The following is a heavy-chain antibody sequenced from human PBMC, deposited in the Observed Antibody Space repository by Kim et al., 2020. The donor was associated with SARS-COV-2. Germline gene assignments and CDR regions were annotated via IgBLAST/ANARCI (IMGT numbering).Heavy chain of an antibody. V-gene: IGHV3-11*03. CDR1: RFTFSNYY. J-gene: IGHJ4*02. CDR2: VSGSSIGI. D-gene: IGHD3-10*01. CDR3: ARTYNIVYHYYFDS. Sequence: GGSLRLSCVASRFTFSNYYMSWIRQAPGEGLEWVSSVSGSSIGIIYTDSVQGRFTISRDNANNSLYLQMISLRADDTALYYCARTYNIVYHYYFDSWGPG.